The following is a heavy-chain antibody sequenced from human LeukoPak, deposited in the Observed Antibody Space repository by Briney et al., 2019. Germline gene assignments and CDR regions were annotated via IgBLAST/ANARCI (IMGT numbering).Heavy chain of an antibody. J-gene: IGHJ3*01. CDR3: ASAQKSHGFDV. CDR1: GYRFTSYW. Sequence: GESLKISCKGSGYRFTSYWIGWVRQMPGRGREWMGIIYPGDSDTRYTPSFQGQVTMSVDKSISTAYLQWSSLEASVTAMYYCASAQKSHGFDVWGQGTMVTVSS. CDR2: IYPGDSDT. V-gene: IGHV5-51*01.